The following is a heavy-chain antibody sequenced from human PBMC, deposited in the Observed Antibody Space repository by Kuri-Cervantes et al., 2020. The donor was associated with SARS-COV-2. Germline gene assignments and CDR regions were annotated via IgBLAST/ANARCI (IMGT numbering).Heavy chain of an antibody. V-gene: IGHV4-61*02. CDR3: ASSRASMITFGGVIDNFDY. Sequence: LRLSCTVSGGSISSSSYYWSWIRQPAGKGLEWIGRIYTSGSTNYNPSLKSRVTISVDTSKNQFSLKLSSVTAADTAVYYCASSRASMITFGGVIDNFDYWGQGTLVTVSS. CDR1: GGSISSSSYY. D-gene: IGHD3-16*02. J-gene: IGHJ4*02. CDR2: IYTSGST.